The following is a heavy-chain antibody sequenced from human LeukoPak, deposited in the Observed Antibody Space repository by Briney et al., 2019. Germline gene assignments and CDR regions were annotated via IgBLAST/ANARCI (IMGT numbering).Heavy chain of an antibody. CDR2: IYSDNT. CDR1: GFTVSRNS. V-gene: IGHV3-53*01. Sequence: GSLRLSRTVPGFTVSRNSIRWVRQAPGEGLGWGSFIYSDNTHYSDSVNGRFTISRDNSKNTLYLQMNSLRAEDTAVYYCARRAGAYSHPYDYWGQGTLVTVSS. J-gene: IGHJ4*02. CDR3: ARRAGAYSHPYDY. D-gene: IGHD4/OR15-4a*01.